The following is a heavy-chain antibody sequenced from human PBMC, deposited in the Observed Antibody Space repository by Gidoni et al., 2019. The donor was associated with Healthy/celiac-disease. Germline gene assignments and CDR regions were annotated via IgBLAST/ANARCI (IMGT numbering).Heavy chain of an antibody. J-gene: IGHJ4*02. CDR1: GFLFSRYA. CDR3: AKAALKTKIAVAGAGDY. Sequence: EVQLLESGGGLVQPGGSLSIYCAASGFLFSRYAMGWFRQAPVKGLEWVSAMSGRGGSTCYADSVKGRFTISRDNSKNTLYLQMNSLRAEDTAVYYCAKAALKTKIAVAGAGDYWGQGTLVTVSS. D-gene: IGHD6-19*01. CDR2: MSGRGGST. V-gene: IGHV3-23*01.